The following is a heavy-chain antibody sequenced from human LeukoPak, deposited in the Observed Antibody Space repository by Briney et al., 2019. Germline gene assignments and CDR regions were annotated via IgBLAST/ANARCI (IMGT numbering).Heavy chain of an antibody. CDR2: INPNSGGT. D-gene: IGHD3-22*01. CDR1: GYTFTGYY. Sequence: ASVKVSCKASGYTFTGYYMHWVRQAPGQGLEWMGWINPNSGGTNYAQKFQGRVTMTRDTSISTAYMELSRLRSDDTAVYYCAREYYYDSSGYGFSVYWGQGTLVTVSS. CDR3: AREYYYDSSGYGFSVY. V-gene: IGHV1-2*02. J-gene: IGHJ4*02.